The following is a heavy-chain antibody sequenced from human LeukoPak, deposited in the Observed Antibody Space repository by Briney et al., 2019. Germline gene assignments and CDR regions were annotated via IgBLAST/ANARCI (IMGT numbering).Heavy chain of an antibody. CDR2: ISSSGNTI. V-gene: IGHV3-11*04. D-gene: IGHD6-13*01. CDR3: ARDAGSYSFNY. J-gene: IGHJ4*02. Sequence: SGGPLRLSCAASGFIFSDYYMSWIRQAPGKGLEWVSYISSSGNTINYADSVKGRFTISRDNARNSLYLQMNSLRAEDTAVYYCARDAGSYSFNYWGQGTLVTVSS. CDR1: GFIFSDYY.